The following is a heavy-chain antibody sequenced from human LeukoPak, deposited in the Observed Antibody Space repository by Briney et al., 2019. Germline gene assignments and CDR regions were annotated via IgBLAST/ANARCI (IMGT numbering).Heavy chain of an antibody. Sequence: GGSLRLSCAASGFTFSSYSMNWVRQAPGKGLEWVSSISSSSYIYYADSVKGRFTISRDNAKNSLYLQMNSLRAEDTAVYYCARDGVIEQWLALDYWGQGTLVTVSS. V-gene: IGHV3-21*01. CDR3: ARDGVIEQWLALDY. D-gene: IGHD6-19*01. J-gene: IGHJ4*02. CDR2: ISSSSYI. CDR1: GFTFSSYS.